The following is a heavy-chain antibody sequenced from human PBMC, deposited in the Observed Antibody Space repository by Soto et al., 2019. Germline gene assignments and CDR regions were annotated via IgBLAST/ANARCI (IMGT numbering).Heavy chain of an antibody. J-gene: IGHJ4*02. CDR3: ARLASGDYGDYVAGLFDY. CDR2: IYYSGST. CDR1: GGSISSGGYY. V-gene: IGHV4-31*03. Sequence: ASETLSLTCTVSGGSISSGGYYWSWIRQHPGKGLEWIGYIYYSGSTYYNPSLKSRVTISVDTSKNQFSLKLSSVTAADTAVYYCARLASGDYGDYVAGLFDYRGQGTLVTV. D-gene: IGHD4-17*01.